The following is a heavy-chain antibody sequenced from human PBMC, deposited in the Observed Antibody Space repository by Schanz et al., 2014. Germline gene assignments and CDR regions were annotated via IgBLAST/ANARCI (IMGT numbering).Heavy chain of an antibody. D-gene: IGHD1-26*01. CDR2: INPSGGST. J-gene: IGHJ6*02. CDR1: GYSFTSYY. V-gene: IGHV1-46*01. Sequence: QVQLVQSGAEVKKPGASVKVSCKAFGYSFTSYYIHWVRQAPGQGLEWMATINPSGGSTSFAQKFQGRVTMTRATSTSTVNMELTSLRSEDTAVYYCARDPYSASYVPSPPLYGLDVWGQGTTVTVSS. CDR3: ARDPYSASYVPSPPLYGLDV.